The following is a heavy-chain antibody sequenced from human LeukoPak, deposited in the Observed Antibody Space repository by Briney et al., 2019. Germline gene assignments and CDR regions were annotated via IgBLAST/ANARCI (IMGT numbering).Heavy chain of an antibody. J-gene: IGHJ5*02. D-gene: IGHD5-24*01. CDR3: ARDNSVRDGAWWFYP. V-gene: IGHV1-2*02. CDR2: INPNSGGT. CDR1: GYTFTGYY. Sequence: ASVKVSCKASGYTFTGYYMHWVRQAPGQGLEWMGWINPNSGGTNYAQKFQGRVTLTRDMSTSTDYLELSSLRSEDTAVYYCARDNSVRDGAWWFYPWGQGTLVTVSS.